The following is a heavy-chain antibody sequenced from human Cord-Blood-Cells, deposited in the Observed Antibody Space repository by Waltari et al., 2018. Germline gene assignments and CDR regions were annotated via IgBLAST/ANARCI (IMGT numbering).Heavy chain of an antibody. D-gene: IGHD6-13*01. Sequence: QVQLVQSGAEVKKPGASVKVSCKASGYTFTSYDINWVRQATGQGLEWLGWMKPSSGNTGYAQKFQGRVTMTRNTSISTGYMELSSLRSEDTAVYYCASLMAAAGNYWGQGTLVTVSS. CDR3: ASLMAAAGNY. V-gene: IGHV1-8*01. CDR2: MKPSSGNT. J-gene: IGHJ4*02. CDR1: GYTFTSYD.